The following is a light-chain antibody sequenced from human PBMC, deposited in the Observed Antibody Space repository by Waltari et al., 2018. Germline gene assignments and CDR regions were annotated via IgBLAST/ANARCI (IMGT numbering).Light chain of an antibody. CDR3: SSYAADNDFV. CDR1: TKHIGGDHDY. CDR2: SVR. V-gene: IGLV2-8*01. Sequence: QSVLTQPPSASGSPGQSVSISCTGTTKHIGGDHDYVSWYQQHAGRSPSLIIYSVRRRPYGLSVRFSGSRSGNTASLTISGLQPGDEATYYCSSYAADNDFVFGTGTQLIV. J-gene: IGLJ1*01.